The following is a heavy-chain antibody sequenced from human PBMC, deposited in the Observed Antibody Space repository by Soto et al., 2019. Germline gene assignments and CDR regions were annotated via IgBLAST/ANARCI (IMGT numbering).Heavy chain of an antibody. D-gene: IGHD6-13*01. CDR2: ISGSGGST. J-gene: IGHJ5*02. CDR3: AKGRSSSWYLGNRPDRFYP. CDR1: GFTFSSYA. Sequence: GGSLRLSCAASGFTFSSYAMSWVRQAPGKGLEWVSAISGSGGSTYYADSVKGRFTISRDNSKNTLYLQMNSLRAEDTAVYYCAKGRSSSWYLGNRPDRFYPCGQGTLVP. V-gene: IGHV3-23*01.